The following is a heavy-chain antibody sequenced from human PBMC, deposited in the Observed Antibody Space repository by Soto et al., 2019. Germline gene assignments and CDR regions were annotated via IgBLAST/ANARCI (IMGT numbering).Heavy chain of an antibody. CDR1: GYTFTSYG. CDR3: ASLGVVVPAAPDGFDP. V-gene: IGHV1-18*01. J-gene: IGHJ5*02. CDR2: ISAYNGNT. D-gene: IGHD2-2*01. Sequence: ASVKVSCKASGYTFTSYGISWVRQAPGQGLEWMGWISAYNGNTNYAQKLQGRVTMTTDTSTSTAYMELRSLRSDDTAVYYCASLGVVVPAAPDGFDPWGQGTLVTVSS.